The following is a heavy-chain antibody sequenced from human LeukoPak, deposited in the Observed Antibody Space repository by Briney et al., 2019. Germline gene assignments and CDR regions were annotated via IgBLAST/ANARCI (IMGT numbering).Heavy chain of an antibody. CDR1: GYTFTSYG. Sequence: ASVKVSCKASGYTFTSYGISWVRQAPGQGLEWMGWISAYNGNTNCAQKLQGRVTMTTDTSTSTAYMELRSLRSDDTAVYYCAGVGYCTNGVCLTTDNWFDPWGQGTLVTVSS. J-gene: IGHJ5*02. CDR3: AGVGYCTNGVCLTTDNWFDP. CDR2: ISAYNGNT. V-gene: IGHV1-18*01. D-gene: IGHD2-8*01.